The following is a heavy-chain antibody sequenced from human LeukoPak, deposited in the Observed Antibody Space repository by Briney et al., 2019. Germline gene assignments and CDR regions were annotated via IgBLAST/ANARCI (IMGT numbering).Heavy chain of an antibody. J-gene: IGHJ3*02. CDR1: GYTFTSYD. CDR2: MNPNSGNT. Sequence: ASVKVSCKASGYTFTSYDINWVRQATGQGLEWMGWMNPNSGNTGYAQKFQGRVTMTRNTSISTAYMELSSLRSEDTAVYYCARRTTYYYDSSGYLYAFDIWGQGTMVTVSS. CDR3: ARRTTYYYDSSGYLYAFDI. V-gene: IGHV1-8*01. D-gene: IGHD3-22*01.